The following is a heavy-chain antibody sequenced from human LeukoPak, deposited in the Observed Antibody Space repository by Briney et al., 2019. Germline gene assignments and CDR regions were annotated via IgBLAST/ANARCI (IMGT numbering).Heavy chain of an antibody. Sequence: GGSLRLSCAASGFTFSTNAMSWVRQAPGKGLEWVSAISGSGANTYYADSVKGRFTISRDNSKNTLYLQINSLRAEDTAVYYCAKVRGALYTNFDYWGQGTLVTVSS. V-gene: IGHV3-23*01. CDR3: AKVRGALYTNFDY. D-gene: IGHD2-2*02. CDR2: ISGSGANT. CDR1: GFTFSTNA. J-gene: IGHJ4*02.